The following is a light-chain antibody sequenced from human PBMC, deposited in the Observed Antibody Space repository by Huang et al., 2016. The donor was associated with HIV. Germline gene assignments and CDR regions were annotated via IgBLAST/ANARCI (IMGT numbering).Light chain of an antibody. J-gene: IGKJ1*01. CDR2: RAS. CDR1: QSVSSSY. Sequence: EIVLTQSPGTLSLSPGERATLSCRASQSVSSSYLAWYQQKPGQAPRLLIYRASSRATGIPDRFSGSGSGTDFTLTINRLEPEDFAVYYCQQFGTSGWTFGQGTKVEIK. V-gene: IGKV3-20*01. CDR3: QQFGTSGWT.